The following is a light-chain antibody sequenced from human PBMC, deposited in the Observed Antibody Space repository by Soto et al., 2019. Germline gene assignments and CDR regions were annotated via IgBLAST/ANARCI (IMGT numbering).Light chain of an antibody. Sequence: QSALTQPASVSGSPGQSITISCTGSSSDVGRYNFVSWYRQDPGKAPKLVISGVTNRPSGLSNRFSGSKSGNTASLTISGLQAEDEDDYYCSSYTSRGTWVFGGGTKVTVL. V-gene: IGLV2-14*01. J-gene: IGLJ3*02. CDR2: GVT. CDR3: SSYTSRGTWV. CDR1: SSDVGRYNF.